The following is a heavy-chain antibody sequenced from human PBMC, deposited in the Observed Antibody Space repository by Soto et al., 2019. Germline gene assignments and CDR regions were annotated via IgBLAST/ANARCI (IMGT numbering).Heavy chain of an antibody. J-gene: IGHJ4*02. CDR1: GGSISSYY. CDR3: ARSQTTVTSYDY. CDR2: IYYSGST. D-gene: IGHD4-17*01. Sequence: ETLSLTCTVSGGSISSYYWSWIRQPPGKGLEWIGSIYYSGSTNSNPSLKSRVTISVDTSKNQFSLKLSSVTAADTAVYYCARSQTTVTSYDYWGQGTLVTVSS. V-gene: IGHV4-59*12.